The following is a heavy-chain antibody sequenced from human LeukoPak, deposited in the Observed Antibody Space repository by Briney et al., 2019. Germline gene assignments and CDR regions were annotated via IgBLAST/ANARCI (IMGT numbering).Heavy chain of an antibody. V-gene: IGHV1-8*01. CDR2: MNPNSGNT. D-gene: IGHD6-13*01. J-gene: IGHJ4*02. CDR3: ARGVGSSWLYYFDY. Sequence: ASVKVSCKASGYTFTSYDINWVRQATGQGLEWMGWMNPNSGNTGYAQKFQGRVTMTRNTSISTAYMELSSLRSEDTAVYYCARGVGSSWLYYFDYWGQGTLATVSS. CDR1: GYTFTSYD.